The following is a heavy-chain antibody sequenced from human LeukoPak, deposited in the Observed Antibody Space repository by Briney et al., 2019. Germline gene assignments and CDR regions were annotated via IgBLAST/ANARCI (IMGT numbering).Heavy chain of an antibody. D-gene: IGHD1-26*01. CDR3: ARDPVEWELLLDY. V-gene: IGHV3-7*01. CDR2: MNIDGSER. CDR1: GFSFSNYW. Sequence: GGSLRLSCAASGFSFSNYWMGWVRQAPGKRPEWVANMNIDGSERYYADSVEGRFTISRDNARNSVFLQMSGLRVEDTAVYYCARDPVEWELLLDYWGQGTLVTVSS. J-gene: IGHJ4*02.